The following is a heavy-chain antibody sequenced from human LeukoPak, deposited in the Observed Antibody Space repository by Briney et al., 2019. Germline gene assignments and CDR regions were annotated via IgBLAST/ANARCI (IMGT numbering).Heavy chain of an antibody. V-gene: IGHV3-33*06. Sequence: AGGSLRLSCAASGFTFSNYGMHWVRQAPGKGLEWVAAIWYDGSNKYYGDSVKGRFTISRDNSKNTLYLQMNSLRAEDTAAYYCAKDKFIAAAATPFDYWGQGTLVTVSS. CDR3: AKDKFIAAAATPFDY. CDR2: IWYDGSNK. D-gene: IGHD6-13*01. CDR1: GFTFSNYG. J-gene: IGHJ4*02.